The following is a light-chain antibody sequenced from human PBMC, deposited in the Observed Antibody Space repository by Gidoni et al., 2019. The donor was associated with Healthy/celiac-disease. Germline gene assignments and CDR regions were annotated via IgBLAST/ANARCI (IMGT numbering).Light chain of an antibody. Sequence: DIKMTPSPSPLSASVGDRVTITFQASQDISNYLNWYQQKPGKAPKLLIYDASNLETGVPSRFSGSGSGTDFTFTISSLQPEDIATYYCQQYDNLPPLTFGGGTKVEIK. CDR1: QDISNY. CDR2: DAS. CDR3: QQYDNLPPLT. V-gene: IGKV1-33*01. J-gene: IGKJ4*01.